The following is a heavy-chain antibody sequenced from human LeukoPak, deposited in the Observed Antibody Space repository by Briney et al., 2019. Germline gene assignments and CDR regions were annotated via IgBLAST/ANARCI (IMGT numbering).Heavy chain of an antibody. CDR2: ISGSGGST. CDR3: AKDPYSSSTSSTFDY. V-gene: IGHV3-23*01. D-gene: IGHD6-6*01. J-gene: IGHJ4*02. CDR1: GFTFSSYA. Sequence: GGSLRLSCAASGFTFSSYAMSWVRQAPGKGLEWVSAISGSGGSTYYADSVKGRFTISRDNSKNTLYLQMNSLRAEDTAVYYCAKDPYSSSTSSTFDYWGQGTLVTVSS.